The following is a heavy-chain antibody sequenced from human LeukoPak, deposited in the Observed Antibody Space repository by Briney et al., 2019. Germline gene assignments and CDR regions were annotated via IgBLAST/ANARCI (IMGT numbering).Heavy chain of an antibody. CDR3: ARTDPDDAFDI. V-gene: IGHV4-59*01. J-gene: IGHJ3*02. CDR2: IYYSGST. Sequence: SETLSLTCTVSGGSISSYYWSWIRQPPGKGLEWIGYIYYSGSTNYNPSLKSRVTISVDTSKNQFSLKLGSVTAADTAVYYCARTDPDDAFDIWGQGTMVTVSS. CDR1: GGSISSYY.